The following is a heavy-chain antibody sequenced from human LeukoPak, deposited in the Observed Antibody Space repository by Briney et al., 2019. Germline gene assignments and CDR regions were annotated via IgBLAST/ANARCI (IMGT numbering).Heavy chain of an antibody. CDR1: GGSFSGYY. CDR3: ARIQGIAAEILAPGPMDY. J-gene: IGHJ4*02. V-gene: IGHV4-34*09. Sequence: SETLSLTCAVYGGSFSGYYWSWIRQPPGKGLEWIGYIYYSGSTYYNPSLKSRVTISVDTSKNQFSLKLSSVTAAGTAVYYCARIQGIAAEILAPGPMDYWGQGTLVTVSS. D-gene: IGHD6-25*01. CDR2: IYYSGST.